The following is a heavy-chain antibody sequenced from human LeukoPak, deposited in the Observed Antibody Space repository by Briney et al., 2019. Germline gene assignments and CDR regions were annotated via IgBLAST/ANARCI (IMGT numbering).Heavy chain of an antibody. V-gene: IGHV3-74*01. Sequence: GGSLRLSCAASGFTFSSYWMHWVRQTPGKGPVWVSRINGDGSSTNYADSVKGRFTISRDNAQNTLYLQMNSLRAENTAVYYCARELYYYYMGVWGKGTTVTVSS. CDR3: ARELYYYYMGV. CDR1: GFTFSSYW. CDR2: INGDGSST. J-gene: IGHJ6*03.